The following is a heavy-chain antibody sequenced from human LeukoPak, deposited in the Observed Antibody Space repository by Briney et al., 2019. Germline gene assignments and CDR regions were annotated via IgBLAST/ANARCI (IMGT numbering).Heavy chain of an antibody. J-gene: IGHJ5*02. CDR2: IYYSGST. CDR1: GGSISSYY. CDR3: ARDYGGRNWFDP. Sequence: PSETLSLTCTVSGGSISSYYWSWIRQPPGKGLEWIGYIYYSGSTNYNPSLKSRVTISVDTSKNQFSLKLSSVTAADTAVYYCARDYGGRNWFDPWGQGTLVTVSS. V-gene: IGHV4-59*01. D-gene: IGHD3-10*01.